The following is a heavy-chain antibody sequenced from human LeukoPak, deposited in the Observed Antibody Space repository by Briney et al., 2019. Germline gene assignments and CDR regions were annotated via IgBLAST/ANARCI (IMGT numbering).Heavy chain of an antibody. V-gene: IGHV4-30-2*01. CDR1: GGSISSGGYY. CDR3: ARGGPTYDSIVPDAFDI. CDR2: INHSGST. J-gene: IGHJ3*02. Sequence: TSQTLSLTCTVSGGSISSGGYYWSWIRQPPGKGLEWIGEINHSGSTNYNPSLKSRVTISVDTSKNQFSLKLSSVTAADTAVYYCARGGPTYDSIVPDAFDIWGQGTMVTVSS. D-gene: IGHD3-22*01.